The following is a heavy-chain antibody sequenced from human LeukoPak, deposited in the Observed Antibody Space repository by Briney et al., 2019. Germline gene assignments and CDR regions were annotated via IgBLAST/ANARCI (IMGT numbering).Heavy chain of an antibody. CDR3: ARVGNYYGSGSGGFWFDP. D-gene: IGHD3-10*01. J-gene: IGHJ5*02. CDR1: GFTFSSYE. Sequence: GGSLRLSCAASGFTFSSYEMNWVRQAPGKGLEWVSYISSSSSTIYYADSVKGRFTISRDNAKNSLYLQMNSLRAEDTAVYYCARVGNYYGSGSGGFWFDPWGQGTLVTVSS. CDR2: ISSSSSTI. V-gene: IGHV3-48*01.